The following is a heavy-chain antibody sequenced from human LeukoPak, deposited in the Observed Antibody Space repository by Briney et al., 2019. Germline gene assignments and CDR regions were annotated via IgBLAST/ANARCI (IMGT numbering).Heavy chain of an antibody. CDR3: ANWGITMVRGVIIS. V-gene: IGHV3-23*01. CDR2: ISGSGGST. D-gene: IGHD3-10*01. Sequence: GGSLRLSCAASGFIFSSYAMSWVRQAPGKGLEWVSAISGSGGSTYYADSVKGRFTISRDNSKNTLYLQMNSLRAEDTAVYYCANWGITMVRGVIISWGQGTLVTVSS. J-gene: IGHJ4*02. CDR1: GFIFSSYA.